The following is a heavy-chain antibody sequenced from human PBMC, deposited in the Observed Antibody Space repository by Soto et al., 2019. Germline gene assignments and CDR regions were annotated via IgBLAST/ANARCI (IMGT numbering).Heavy chain of an antibody. CDR2: IIPIFGTA. D-gene: IGHD3-10*02. CDR3: ARLSGYYYVNYFDY. CDR1: GGSLSSYA. J-gene: IGHJ4*02. Sequence: VKVSCKASGGSLSSYAISWVRQSHGQGLEWMGGIIPIFGTANYAQKFQGRVTITRDTSASTAYMELNSLRAEDTAVYYCARLSGYYYVNYFDYWGQGTLVTVSS. V-gene: IGHV1-69*05.